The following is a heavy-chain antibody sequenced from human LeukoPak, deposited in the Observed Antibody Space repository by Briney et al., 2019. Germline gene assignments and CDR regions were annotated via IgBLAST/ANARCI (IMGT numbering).Heavy chain of an antibody. CDR1: GGSISTNY. V-gene: IGHV4-59*01. Sequence: PSETLSLTCTVSGGSISTNYWSWIRQPPGKGLEWIGYIYYSGSTNYNPSLKSRVTISVDMSKNQFSLKLSSVSAADTAIYYCARYYGSGSYDYWGQGTLVTVSS. CDR3: ARYYGSGSYDY. CDR2: IYYSGST. D-gene: IGHD3-10*01. J-gene: IGHJ4*02.